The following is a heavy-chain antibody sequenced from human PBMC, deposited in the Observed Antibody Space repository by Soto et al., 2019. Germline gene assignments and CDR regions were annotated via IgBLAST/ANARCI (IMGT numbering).Heavy chain of an antibody. CDR2: ISATGGGT. D-gene: IGHD3-16*01. Sequence: GGSLRLSCAASGFKFSNYAMSWVRQAPGKGLEWVSLISATGGGTYYADSVKGRFTISRDNSHNTLYLQVHSLTAEDTAVYYCAKDRRAGGNSAFYFDFWGHGAQVTVSS. J-gene: IGHJ5*01. CDR3: AKDRRAGGNSAFYFDF. V-gene: IGHV3-23*01. CDR1: GFKFSNYA.